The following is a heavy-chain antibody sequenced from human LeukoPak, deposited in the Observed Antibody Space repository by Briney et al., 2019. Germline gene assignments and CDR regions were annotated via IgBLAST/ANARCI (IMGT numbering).Heavy chain of an antibody. J-gene: IGHJ4*02. CDR2: IRYDGSNK. D-gene: IGHD3-22*01. CDR1: GFTFSSYG. V-gene: IGHV3-30*02. CDR3: AKDVRDSSGYPLFDY. Sequence: TGGSLRLSCAASGFTFSSYGMHWVRQAPGKGLEWVAFIRYDGSNKYYADSVKGRFTISRDNSKNTLYLQMNSLRAEDTAVYYCAKDVRDSSGYPLFDYWGQGTLVTVSS.